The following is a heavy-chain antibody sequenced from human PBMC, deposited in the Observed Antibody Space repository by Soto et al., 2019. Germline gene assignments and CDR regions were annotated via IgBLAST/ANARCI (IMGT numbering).Heavy chain of an antibody. V-gene: IGHV4-31*01. D-gene: IGHD5-12*01. CDR2: IYYSGST. CDR3: ARNLGRDGYNTFWFDP. CDR1: GGSISCGDYY. J-gene: IGHJ5*02. Sequence: QVQLQESGPGLVKPSQTLSLTCTVSGGSISCGDYYWSWLRQPPGKGLEWIGHIYYSGSTYYNPSIKSQFTRSVDTSKNQFSLKVGSVTAADTAVYYCARNLGRDGYNTFWFDPWGQGTLVTVSS.